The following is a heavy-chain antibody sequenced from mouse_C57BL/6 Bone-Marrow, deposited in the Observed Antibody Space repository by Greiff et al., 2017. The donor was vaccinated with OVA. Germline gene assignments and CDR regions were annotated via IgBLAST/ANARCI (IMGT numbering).Heavy chain of an antibody. D-gene: IGHD1-1*01. J-gene: IGHJ2*01. CDR3: ARSYYYGPLFDY. Sequence: VQLQQSGAELVRPGTSVKVSCKASGYAFTNYLIEWVKQRPGQGLEWIGVINPGSGGTNYNEKFKGKATLTADKSSSTAYMQLSSLTSEDSAVYFCARSYYYGPLFDYWSQGTTLTVSS. V-gene: IGHV1-54*01. CDR2: INPGSGGT. CDR1: GYAFTNYL.